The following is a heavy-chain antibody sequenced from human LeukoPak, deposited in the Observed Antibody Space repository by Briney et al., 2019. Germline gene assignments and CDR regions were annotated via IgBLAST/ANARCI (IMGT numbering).Heavy chain of an antibody. Sequence: GGSLRLSCAASGFTFSSYGMHWVRQAPGKGLEWVAVISYDGSNKYYADSVKGRFTNSSDNAKNTLYLQINSLRAEDTAVYYCAKDLPDYGDYIEGYWGQGTLVTVSS. CDR2: ISYDGSNK. V-gene: IGHV3-30*18. J-gene: IGHJ4*02. CDR3: AKDLPDYGDYIEGY. CDR1: GFTFSSYG. D-gene: IGHD4-17*01.